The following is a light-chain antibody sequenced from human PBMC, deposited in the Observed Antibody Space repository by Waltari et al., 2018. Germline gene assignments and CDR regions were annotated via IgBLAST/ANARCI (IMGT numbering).Light chain of an antibody. CDR1: QGISSN. CDR2: RAS. CDR3: LQLNSYPRT. Sequence: IHLTQSPSFLSASVGDRVPIPCRASQGISSNLAWYQQKPGKAPKLLIYRASTLQSGVPSRFSGSESGTDCTLTSSSLQPEDFATYYCLQLNSYPRTFGQGTKVEVK. J-gene: IGKJ1*01. V-gene: IGKV1-9*01.